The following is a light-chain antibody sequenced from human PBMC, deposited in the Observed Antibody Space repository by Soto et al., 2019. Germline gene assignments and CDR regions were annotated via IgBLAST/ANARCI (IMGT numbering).Light chain of an antibody. Sequence: EIVLTQSPGTLSLSPGERATLSCRASQSVSSNYSAWYQQNPRQPPSLLIYGASNGATGIPDRFGGSGAGTVFTPTISRLEPEYFVVYYWQHNGSSGTFGQGTKVDI. V-gene: IGKV3-20*01. CDR1: QSVSSNY. CDR2: GAS. CDR3: QHNGSSGT. J-gene: IGKJ1*01.